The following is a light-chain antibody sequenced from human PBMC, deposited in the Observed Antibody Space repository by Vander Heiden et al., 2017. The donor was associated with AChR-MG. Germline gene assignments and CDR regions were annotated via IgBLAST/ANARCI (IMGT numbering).Light chain of an antibody. V-gene: IGKV4-1*01. CDR1: QSVLYSSNNKNY. Sequence: DFVLTQSPDSLAVSLGERATINCKSSQSVLYSSNNKNYLAWYQQKPGQPPKLLMYWASTRESGVPDRFSGSGSGTDFTLTISSLQAEDVAFYYCQQYYSSLTFGGGTKVEVK. J-gene: IGKJ4*01. CDR2: WAS. CDR3: QQYYSSLT.